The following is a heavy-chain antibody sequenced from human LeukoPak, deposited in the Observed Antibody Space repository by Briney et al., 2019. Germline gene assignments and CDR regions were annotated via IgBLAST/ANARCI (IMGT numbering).Heavy chain of an antibody. CDR3: ARGSGYSSGWYRADY. CDR1: GFTVSSNY. V-gene: IGHV3-53*01. CDR2: IYSGGST. J-gene: IGHJ4*02. Sequence: GGSLRLSCAASGFTVSSNYMSWVRQAPGKGLEWVSVIYSGGSTYYADSVKGRFTISRDNSKNTLYLQMNSLRAEDTAVYYCARGSGYSSGWYRADYWGQGTLVTVSS. D-gene: IGHD6-19*01.